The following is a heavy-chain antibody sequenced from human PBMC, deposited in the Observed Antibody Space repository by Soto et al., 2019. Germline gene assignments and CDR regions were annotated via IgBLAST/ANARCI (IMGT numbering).Heavy chain of an antibody. CDR2: IYYSGST. Sequence: ASETLSLTCTVSGGSISSSSYYWGWIRQPPGKWLEWIGSIYYSGSTYYNPSLKSRVTISVDTSKNQFSLKLSSVTAADKAVYYCARHNHGGIVGATPWGNYFDYWGPGALLTVSS. J-gene: IGHJ4*02. V-gene: IGHV4-39*01. CDR1: GGSISSSSYY. D-gene: IGHD1-26*01. CDR3: ARHNHGGIVGATPWGNYFDY.